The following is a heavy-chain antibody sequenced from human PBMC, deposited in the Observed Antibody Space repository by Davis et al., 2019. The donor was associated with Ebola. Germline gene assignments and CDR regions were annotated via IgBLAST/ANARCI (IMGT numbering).Heavy chain of an antibody. V-gene: IGHV4-30-4*08. D-gene: IGHD7-27*01. Sequence: SETLSLTCTVSGHSSISSGFYWGWIRQPPGKGLEWIGYIHYSGGTYYNPSLKSRLTLSVDTSKNHFSLKLSSVTAADTAVYYCARDDLTGLTDSWGQGTLVTVSS. CDR3: ARDDLTGLTDS. J-gene: IGHJ4*02. CDR1: GHSSISSGFY. CDR2: IHYSGGT.